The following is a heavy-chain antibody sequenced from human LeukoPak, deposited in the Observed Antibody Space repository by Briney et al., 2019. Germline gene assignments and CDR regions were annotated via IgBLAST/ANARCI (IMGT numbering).Heavy chain of an antibody. D-gene: IGHD2-2*01. V-gene: IGHV3-30*03. CDR1: GFTFSSYG. Sequence: SGGSLRLSRAASGFTFSSYGMHWVRQAPGKGLEWVAVVSYDGSNKYYADSVKGRFTISRDNSKNTLYLQMNSLRAEDTAVYYCADQGYEYWGQGTLVTVSS. J-gene: IGHJ4*02. CDR2: VSYDGSNK. CDR3: ADQGYEY.